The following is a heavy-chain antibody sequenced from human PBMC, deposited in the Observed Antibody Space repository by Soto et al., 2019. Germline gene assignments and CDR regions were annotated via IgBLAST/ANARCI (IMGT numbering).Heavy chain of an antibody. CDR1: GGSISSGAYY. CDR3: ARASIRFSCFDY. J-gene: IGHJ4*02. D-gene: IGHD2-15*01. Sequence: PSETLSLTCTVSGGSISSGAYYWSWIRQHPGKGLEWIGYIYYSGSTYYNPSLKSQFSISVYTSKNQFSLKLSSVTAADTAVYYCARASIRFSCFDYWGQGTLVTVSS. V-gene: IGHV4-31*01. CDR2: IYYSGST.